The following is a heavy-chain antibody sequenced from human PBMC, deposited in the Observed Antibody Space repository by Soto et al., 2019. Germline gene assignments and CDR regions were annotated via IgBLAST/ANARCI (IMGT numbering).Heavy chain of an antibody. D-gene: IGHD1-7*01. J-gene: IGHJ4*02. CDR3: ASRDPGTSVDY. Sequence: QSLTCAVSGGSFTSNNWWTWVRQPPGQGLEWIGEIYRTGSTNYNPSLKSRVTISLDKSENQFSLKVTSLTAADTAVYYCASRDPGTSVDYWGQGTLVTVSS. CDR2: IYRTGST. CDR1: GGSFTSNNW. V-gene: IGHV4-4*02.